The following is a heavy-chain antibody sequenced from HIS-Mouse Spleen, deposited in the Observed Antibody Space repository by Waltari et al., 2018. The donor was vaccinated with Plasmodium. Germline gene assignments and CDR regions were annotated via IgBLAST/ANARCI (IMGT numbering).Heavy chain of an antibody. CDR3: ARVDYGSGDYYYYYGMDV. V-gene: IGHV4-38-2*02. J-gene: IGHJ6*02. CDR2: IYHSGSA. CDR1: GYSISSGYY. D-gene: IGHD3-10*01. Sequence: QVQLQESGPGLVKPSETLSLTCTVSGYSISSGYYWGWIRQPPGKGLEWIGGIYHSGSASYSPALKGRGTISVDKSKNQFSLKLGSVTAADTAVYHCARVDYGSGDYYYYYGMDVWGQGTTVTVSS.